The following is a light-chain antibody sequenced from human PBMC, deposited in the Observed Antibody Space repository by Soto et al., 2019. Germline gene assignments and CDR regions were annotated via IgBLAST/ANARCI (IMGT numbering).Light chain of an antibody. J-gene: IGKJ5*01. CDR1: QTISSW. CDR2: AAS. V-gene: IGKV1-5*01. Sequence: DIPMTQSPSTLSGYVGDRVTIPCRASQTISSWLAWYQQKPGKAPKLLIYAASNFQSGVPSRFSGSGSGTHFTLTISSLQPEDFATYYCQQLHGYPITLGQGTRLEVK. CDR3: QQLHGYPIT.